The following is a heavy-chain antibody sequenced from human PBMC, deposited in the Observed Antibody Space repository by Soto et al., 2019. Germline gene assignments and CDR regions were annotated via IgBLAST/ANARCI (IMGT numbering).Heavy chain of an antibody. Sequence: QITLKESGPTLVKPTQTLTLTCTFSGFSLSTSGVGVGWIRQPPGKALEWLAIIYWDDDKRYSPSLKSRLTTTPDASKNHGVLTRTNLDTVDTATDYCSDVSDFWSGYYWLENVFDIWGQGTMVTVSS. CDR1: GFSLSTSGVG. V-gene: IGHV2-5*02. CDR3: SDVSDFWSGYYWLENVFDI. D-gene: IGHD3-3*01. J-gene: IGHJ3*02. CDR2: IYWDDDK.